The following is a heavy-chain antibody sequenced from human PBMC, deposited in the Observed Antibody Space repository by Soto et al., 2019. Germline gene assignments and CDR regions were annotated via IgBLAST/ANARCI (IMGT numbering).Heavy chain of an antibody. Sequence: SETLSLTCTVSGGSISSGDYYWSWIRQPPGKGLEWIGYIYYSGSTYYNPSLKSRVTISVDTSKNQFSLKLSSVTAADTAVYYCARHVSSSIDFDYWGQGTLVTVSS. D-gene: IGHD3-16*01. CDR1: GGSISSGDYY. J-gene: IGHJ4*02. V-gene: IGHV4-30-4*01. CDR2: IYYSGST. CDR3: ARHVSSSIDFDY.